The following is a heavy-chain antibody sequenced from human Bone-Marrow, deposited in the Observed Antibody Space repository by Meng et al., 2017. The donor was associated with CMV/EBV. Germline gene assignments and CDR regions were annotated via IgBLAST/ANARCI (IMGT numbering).Heavy chain of an antibody. CDR1: GGSFSGYY. D-gene: IGHD1-1*01. Sequence: SETLSLTCAVYGGSFSGYYWSWIRQPPGKGLEWIGEINHSGSTNYNPSLKSRVTISVDTSKNQLSLKLSSVTAADTAVYYCARGSTGWGFWGQGTTVTVSS. V-gene: IGHV4-34*01. CDR2: INHSGST. CDR3: ARGSTGWGF. J-gene: IGHJ6*02.